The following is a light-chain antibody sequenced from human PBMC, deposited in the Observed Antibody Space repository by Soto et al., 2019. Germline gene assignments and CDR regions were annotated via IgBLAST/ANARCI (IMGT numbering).Light chain of an antibody. CDR3: QQDYNLPET. CDR1: QRVSSSY. V-gene: IGKV3D-7*01. Sequence: PGERVTLSCRASQRVSSSYLTWYQQKPGQAPRLLIYGASTRATSIPARFSGSGSGTDFTLTISSLQPEDFAVYYCQQDYNLPETFGGGTKVEIK. CDR2: GAS. J-gene: IGKJ4*01.